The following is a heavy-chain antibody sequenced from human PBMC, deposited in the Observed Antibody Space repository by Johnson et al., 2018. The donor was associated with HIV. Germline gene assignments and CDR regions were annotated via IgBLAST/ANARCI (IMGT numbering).Heavy chain of an antibody. CDR1: GFTFDDYG. Sequence: VQVLESGGGVVRPGGSLRLSCAASGFTFDDYGMSWVRQAPGKGLEWVSGINWNSGSIGYADSVKGRFTISRDNSKNTLYLQMDSLRVEDTAVYYCARDDARGYSGDDAFDIWGQGTLVTVSS. CDR3: ARDDARGYSGDDAFDI. V-gene: IGHV3-20*04. CDR2: INWNSGSI. J-gene: IGHJ3*02. D-gene: IGHD5-12*01.